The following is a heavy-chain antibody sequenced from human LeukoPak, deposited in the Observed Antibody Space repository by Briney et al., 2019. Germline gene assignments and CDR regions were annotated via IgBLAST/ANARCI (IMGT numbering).Heavy chain of an antibody. Sequence: PGRSLRLSCAASGFTFSSYAMHWVRPAPGKGLEWVAVISYDGSNKYYADSVKGRFTISRDNSKNTLYLQMNSLRAEDTAVYYCAREVAAAVGGFDYWGQGTLVTVSS. J-gene: IGHJ4*02. CDR1: GFTFSSYA. CDR3: AREVAAAVGGFDY. V-gene: IGHV3-30*04. D-gene: IGHD6-13*01. CDR2: ISYDGSNK.